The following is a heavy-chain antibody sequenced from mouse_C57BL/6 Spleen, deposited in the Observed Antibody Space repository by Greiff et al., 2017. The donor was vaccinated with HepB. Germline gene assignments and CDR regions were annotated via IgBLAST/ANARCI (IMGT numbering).Heavy chain of an antibody. CDR1: GYTFTDYY. D-gene: IGHD1-1*02. V-gene: IGHV1-26*01. CDR2: INPNNGGT. Sequence: EVQLQQSGPELVKPGASVKISCKASGYTFTDYYMNWVKQSHGKSLEWIGDINPNNGGTSYNQKFKGKATLTVDKSSSTAYMELRSLTSEDSAVYYCAREDYANPGGFDYWGQGTTLTVSS. J-gene: IGHJ2*01. CDR3: AREDYANPGGFDY.